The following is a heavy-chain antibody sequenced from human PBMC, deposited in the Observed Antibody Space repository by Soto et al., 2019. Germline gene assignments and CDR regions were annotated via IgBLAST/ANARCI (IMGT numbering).Heavy chain of an antibody. CDR1: GFTFDDYV. CDR2: ISWNSGNI. V-gene: IGHV3-9*01. J-gene: IGHJ4*02. CDR3: ARGLSAVPSYLDD. D-gene: IGHD3-16*01. Sequence: VQLVESGGGLVQPGRSLRLSCVASGFTFDDYVMHWVRQVPGKGLEWVSGISWNSGNIDYADSVKGRFTISRDNAMNSLYLQMNSLRPEDTALYYCARGLSAVPSYLDDWGQGNLVTVSS.